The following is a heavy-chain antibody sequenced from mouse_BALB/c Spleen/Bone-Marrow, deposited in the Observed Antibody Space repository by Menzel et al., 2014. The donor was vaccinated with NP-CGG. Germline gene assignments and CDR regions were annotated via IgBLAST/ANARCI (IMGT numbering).Heavy chain of an antibody. CDR1: GFTFTDYY. V-gene: IGHV7-3*02. CDR3: ARDDYYALDY. CDR2: IRNKANGYTT. Sequence: EAMLVESRGASVQPGGSLMHSCATTGFTFTDYYMSWVRQPPGKALEWLGFIRNKANGYTTEYSASVKGRFTISRDNSQSVLYLQMNTLRAEDSATYYCARDDYYALDYWSQGTTVTISS. J-gene: IGHJ4*01.